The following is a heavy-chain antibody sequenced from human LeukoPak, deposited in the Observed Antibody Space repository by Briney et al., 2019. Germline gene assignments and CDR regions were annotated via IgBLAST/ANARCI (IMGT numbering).Heavy chain of an antibody. Sequence: PGRSLRLSCAASGFTFSSYGMHWVRQAPGKGLEWVAVIWYDGSNKYYADSVKGRFTISRDNSKNTLYLQMNSLRAEDTAVYYCARGNGGGWYLDYWGQGTLVTVSS. J-gene: IGHJ4*02. CDR1: GFTFSSYG. CDR2: IWYDGSNK. D-gene: IGHD6-19*01. V-gene: IGHV3-33*01. CDR3: ARGNGGGWYLDY.